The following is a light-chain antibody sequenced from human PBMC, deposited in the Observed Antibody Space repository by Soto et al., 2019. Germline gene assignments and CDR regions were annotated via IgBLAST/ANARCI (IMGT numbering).Light chain of an antibody. CDR3: QQGHSTPYT. CDR2: SAS. CDR1: QNIRTY. V-gene: IGKV1-39*01. J-gene: IGKJ2*01. Sequence: DIQMTQSPYSLPASVGDSVTITCRASQNIRTYLNWYQQKPGRAPKLLIHSASALPSGVPSRFSGSGSGIEFTLTMSGLQPEDFATYYCQQGHSTPYTFGQGTKVDIK.